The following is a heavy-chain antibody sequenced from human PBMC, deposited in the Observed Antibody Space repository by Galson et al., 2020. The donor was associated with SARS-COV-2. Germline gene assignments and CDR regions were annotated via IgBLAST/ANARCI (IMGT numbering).Heavy chain of an antibody. D-gene: IGHD6-19*01. CDR2: MSNDGTNA. V-gene: IGHV3-30*07. CDR3: ARDGQTSSGWAFDS. CDR1: GFSFSRYA. Sequence: GGSLRLSCAASGFSFSRYAMHWVRQAPGKGLEWVAVMSNDGTNAYYADSVKGRFTISRDSSKNTVYLQMNNLRADDTAVYYCARDGQTSSGWAFDSWGQGTLVTVSS. J-gene: IGHJ4*02.